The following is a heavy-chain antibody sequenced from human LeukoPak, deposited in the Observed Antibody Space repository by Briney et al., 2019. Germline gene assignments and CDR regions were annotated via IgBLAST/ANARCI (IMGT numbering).Heavy chain of an antibody. CDR3: AEEWGDDTNYYYYYMDV. J-gene: IGHJ6*03. CDR2: ISYDGSNK. Sequence: GGSLRLSCAASGFTFSSYGMHWVRQAPGKGLEWVAVISYDGSNKYYADSVKGRFTISRDNSKNTLYLQMNSLRAEDTAVYYCAEEWGDDTNYYYYYMDVWGKGTTVTVSS. D-gene: IGHD3-10*01. V-gene: IGHV3-30*18. CDR1: GFTFSSYG.